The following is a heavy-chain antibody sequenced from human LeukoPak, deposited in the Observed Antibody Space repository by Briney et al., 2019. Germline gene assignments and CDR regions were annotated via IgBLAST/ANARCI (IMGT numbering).Heavy chain of an antibody. Sequence: GGSLRLSCAASGFTFSSYGMHWVRQAPGKGLEWVAFIRYDGSNKYYADSVKGRFTISRDNSKNALYLQMNSLRAEDTAVYYCAKGTSSGWYFDYWGQGTLVTVSS. CDR1: GFTFSSYG. V-gene: IGHV3-30*02. D-gene: IGHD6-19*01. CDR3: AKGTSSGWYFDY. CDR2: IRYDGSNK. J-gene: IGHJ4*02.